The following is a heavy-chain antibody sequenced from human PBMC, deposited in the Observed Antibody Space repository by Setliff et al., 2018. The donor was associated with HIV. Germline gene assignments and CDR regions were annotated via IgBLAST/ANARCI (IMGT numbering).Heavy chain of an antibody. Sequence: SETLSLTCTVSGASISSHYWSWIRQSPGRELEWIGYIYSTGSTNYNPSLQSRVSISMDASKNKFSLKVTSVTSADTAVYCCAKGAGFYGDYTFDYWGQGHLVTVSS. CDR3: AKGAGFYGDYTFDY. CDR1: GASISSHY. J-gene: IGHJ4*02. V-gene: IGHV4-59*11. CDR2: IYSTGST. D-gene: IGHD4-17*01.